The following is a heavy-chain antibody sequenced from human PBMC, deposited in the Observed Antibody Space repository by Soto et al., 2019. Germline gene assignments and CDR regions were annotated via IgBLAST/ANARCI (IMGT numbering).Heavy chain of an antibody. V-gene: IGHV3-23*01. D-gene: IGHD2-15*01. CDR3: AKVQVAAQLWHDAFDI. CDR1: GATFSNYA. J-gene: IGHJ3*02. CDR2: ISGSGGST. Sequence: EVQLLESGGGLVQPGGSLRLSCEASGATFSNYAMSWVRQAPGKGLEWVSAISGSGGSTYYADSVKGRFTISKDTSKNTLYLQMNSLRDEDTAVYYCAKVQVAAQLWHDAFDIWGQGTMVTVSS.